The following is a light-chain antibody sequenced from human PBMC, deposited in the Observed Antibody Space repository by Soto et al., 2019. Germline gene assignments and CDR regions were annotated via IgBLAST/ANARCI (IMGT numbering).Light chain of an antibody. CDR1: SSDVGGYNY. CDR3: CSYAGNYIYV. CDR2: DVS. V-gene: IGLV2-11*01. J-gene: IGLJ1*01. Sequence: QSVLTQPRSVSGSPGQSVTISCTGASSDVGGYNYVSWYRQHPGKAPKVMIYDVSKRPSGVPDRFSGSKSANTASLTISGLQAEDEADYYCCSYAGNYIYVFGTGTKVTLL.